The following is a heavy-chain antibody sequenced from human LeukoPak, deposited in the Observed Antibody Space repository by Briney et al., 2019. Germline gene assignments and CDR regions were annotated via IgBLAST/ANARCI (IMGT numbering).Heavy chain of an antibody. Sequence: HGESLKISCKGSGYSFTSYWISWVRQMPGKGLEWMGRIDLSDSYTNYSPSFQGHVTISADKSISTAYLQWSSLQASDTAMYYCAITNRIGYSSSSTTHHYGMDVWGQGTTVTVSS. J-gene: IGHJ6*02. D-gene: IGHD6-13*01. CDR2: IDLSDSYT. CDR1: GYSFTSYW. CDR3: AITNRIGYSSSSTTHHYGMDV. V-gene: IGHV5-10-1*01.